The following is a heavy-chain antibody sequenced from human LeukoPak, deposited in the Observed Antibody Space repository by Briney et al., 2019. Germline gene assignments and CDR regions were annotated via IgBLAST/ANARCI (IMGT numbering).Heavy chain of an antibody. CDR2: IYYSVST. CDR1: GGSITSYY. D-gene: IGHD4-17*01. CDR3: ARGDDYGDYKSAFDI. V-gene: IGHV4-59*08. Sequence: PSETLSLTCTVSGGSITSYYWSWIRQPPGKGLEWIGYIYYSVSTKYNPSLKSRVTISGDTSKNQFSLKLTSVTAADTAVYYCARGDDYGDYKSAFDIWGQGTMVTVSS. J-gene: IGHJ3*02.